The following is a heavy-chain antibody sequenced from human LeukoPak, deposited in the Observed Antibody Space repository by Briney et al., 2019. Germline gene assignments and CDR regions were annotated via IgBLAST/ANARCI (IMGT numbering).Heavy chain of an antibody. CDR1: GGSISSYY. Sequence: ASETLSLTCTVSGGSISSYYWSWIRQPPGKGLEWIGEINHSGSTNYNPSLKSRVTISVDTSKNQFSLKLSSVTAADTAVYYCARGHQGAYDFWSGYVGVWFDPWGQGTLVTVSS. CDR2: INHSGST. V-gene: IGHV4-34*01. D-gene: IGHD3-3*01. CDR3: ARGHQGAYDFWSGYVGVWFDP. J-gene: IGHJ5*02.